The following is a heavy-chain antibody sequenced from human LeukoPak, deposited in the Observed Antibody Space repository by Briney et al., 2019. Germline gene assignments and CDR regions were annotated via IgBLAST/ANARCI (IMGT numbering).Heavy chain of an antibody. V-gene: IGHV3-30*02. CDR3: AKDPAGDDSSYYYYYYGMDV. CDR2: IRYDGSNK. CDR1: GFTFSSYG. D-gene: IGHD3-22*01. Sequence: QPGGSLRLSCAASGFTFSSYGMHWVRQAPGKGLEWVAFIRYDGSNKYYADSVKGRFTISRDNSKNTLYLQMNSLRAEDTAVYYCAKDPAGDDSSYYYYYYGMDVWGQGTTVTVSS. J-gene: IGHJ6*02.